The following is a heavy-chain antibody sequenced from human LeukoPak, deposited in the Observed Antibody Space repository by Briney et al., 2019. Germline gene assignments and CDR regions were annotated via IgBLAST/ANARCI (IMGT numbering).Heavy chain of an antibody. CDR3: ARGVLWFGELLGDY. J-gene: IGHJ4*02. V-gene: IGHV3-53*01. Sequence: PGGSLRLSCAASGFTVSSSYMSWVRQAPGKGLEWVSVIYSGGSTYYADSVKGRFTISRDNSKNTLYLQMNSLRAEDTAVYYCARGVLWFGELLGDYWGQGTLVTVSS. CDR2: IYSGGST. D-gene: IGHD3-10*01. CDR1: GFTVSSSY.